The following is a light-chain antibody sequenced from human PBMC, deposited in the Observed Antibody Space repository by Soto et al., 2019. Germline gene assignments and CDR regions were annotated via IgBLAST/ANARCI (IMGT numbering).Light chain of an antibody. CDR2: RNS. Sequence: QSVLTQPPSVSGAPGQRVTISCTGSSSNIGAGYDVHWYQQLPGTAPKLLIYRNSNRPSGVPDRFSGSKSGTSASLAITGLQAEDEADYYCQSYDSSLSGSVFGGGIQLTVL. CDR3: QSYDSSLSGSV. J-gene: IGLJ7*01. V-gene: IGLV1-40*01. CDR1: SSNIGAGYD.